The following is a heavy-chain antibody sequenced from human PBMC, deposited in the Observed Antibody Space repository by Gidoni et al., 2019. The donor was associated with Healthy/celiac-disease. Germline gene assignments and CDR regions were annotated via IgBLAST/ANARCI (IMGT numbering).Heavy chain of an antibody. V-gene: IGHV3-7*03. CDR3: ARVLRWPKALYYYYGMDV. Sequence: EVQLVESGGGLVQPGGSLRLSCAASGFTFSSYWMSWVRQAPGKGLEWVANIKQDGSEKYYVDSVKGRFTISRDNAKNSLYLQMNSLRAEDTAVYYCARVLRWPKALYYYYGMDVWGQGTTVTVSS. J-gene: IGHJ6*02. CDR1: GFTFSSYW. D-gene: IGHD4-17*01. CDR2: IKQDGSEK.